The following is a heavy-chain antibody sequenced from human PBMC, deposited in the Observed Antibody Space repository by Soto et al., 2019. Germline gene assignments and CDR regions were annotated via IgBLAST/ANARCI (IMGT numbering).Heavy chain of an antibody. CDR3: ARMYYDFGRDY. V-gene: IGHV4-34*01. J-gene: IGHJ4*02. CDR1: GGSFSGYY. Sequence: PSETLSLTCAVYGGSFSGYYWSWIRQPPGKGLEWIGEINHSGSTNYNPSLKSRVTISVDTSKNQFSLKLSSVTAADTAVYYCARMYYDFGRDYWGQGTLVTVSS. CDR2: INHSGST. D-gene: IGHD3-3*01.